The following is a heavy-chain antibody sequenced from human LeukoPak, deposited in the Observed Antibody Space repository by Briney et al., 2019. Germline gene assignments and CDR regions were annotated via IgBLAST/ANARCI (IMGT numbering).Heavy chain of an antibody. D-gene: IGHD3-10*01. V-gene: IGHV3-30*04. CDR3: TKEGYYGSGSFPDY. CDR2: ISYDGSDK. CDR1: GFTFSSYA. Sequence: GGSLRLSCAASGFTFSSYAMHWVRQAPGKGLEWVAVISYDGSDKYYADSVEGRFTISRDNSKNTLSLQMNSLRADDTALYYCTKEGYYGSGSFPDYWGQGTLVTVSS. J-gene: IGHJ4*02.